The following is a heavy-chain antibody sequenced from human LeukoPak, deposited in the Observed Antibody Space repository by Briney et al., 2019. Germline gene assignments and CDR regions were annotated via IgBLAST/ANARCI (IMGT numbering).Heavy chain of an antibody. J-gene: IGHJ6*03. V-gene: IGHV4-34*01. CDR1: GGSFSGYY. D-gene: IGHD3-10*01. CDR3: ARHKSYYFRGYYYYMDV. Sequence: SETVSLTCAVYGGSFSGYYWSWIRQPPGKGLEWIGEINHSGSTNYNPSLKSRVTISVDTSKNQFSLKLSSVTAADTAVYSCARHKSYYFRGYYYYMDVWGKGTTVTISS. CDR2: INHSGST.